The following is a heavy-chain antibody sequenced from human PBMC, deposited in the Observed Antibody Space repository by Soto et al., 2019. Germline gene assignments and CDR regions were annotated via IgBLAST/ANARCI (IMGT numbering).Heavy chain of an antibody. CDR2: INAGNGNT. V-gene: IGHV1-3*01. D-gene: IGHD3-22*01. CDR3: GRAAVSYYYDSGAVD. J-gene: IGHJ4*02. CDR1: GYTFTSYA. Sequence: ASVKVSCKASGYTFTSYAMHWVRQAPGQRLEWMGWINAGNGNTKYSQKFQGRVTITRDTSASTAYMELSSLRSEDTAVYYCGRAAVSYYYDSGAVDWGQGTLVTVSS.